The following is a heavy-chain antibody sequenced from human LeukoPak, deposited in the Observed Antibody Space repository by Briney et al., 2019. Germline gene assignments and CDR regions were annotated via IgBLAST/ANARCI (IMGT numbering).Heavy chain of an antibody. CDR3: AKDPSFYCGGDCYTIDY. D-gene: IGHD2-21*02. CDR2: ISSNGGST. Sequence: GGSLRLSCAAPGFTFSSYAMHWVRQAPGKGLEYVSAISSNGGSTYYANSVKGRFTISRDNAKNTLYLQMNSLRAEDTAVYYCAKDPSFYCGGDCYTIDYWGQGTLVTVSS. V-gene: IGHV3-64*01. J-gene: IGHJ4*02. CDR1: GFTFSSYA.